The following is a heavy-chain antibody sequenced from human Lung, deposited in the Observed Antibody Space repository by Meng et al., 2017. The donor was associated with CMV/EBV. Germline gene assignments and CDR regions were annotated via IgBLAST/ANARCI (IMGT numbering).Heavy chain of an antibody. J-gene: IGHJ2*01. CDR2: TYFVGDT. CDR1: GASVRGPY. CDR3: ARAPYASGNYFQGPPRYLDL. V-gene: IGHV4-59*02. Sequence: SETLSLXCTVSGASVRGPYWAWIRQSPLKGVEWLGSTYFVGDTKYNPSLKSRVTLSLDTSQDLVSLTLASVTSADTAIYYSARAPYASGNYFQGPPRYLDLWDRGXLVTVSS. D-gene: IGHD3-10*01.